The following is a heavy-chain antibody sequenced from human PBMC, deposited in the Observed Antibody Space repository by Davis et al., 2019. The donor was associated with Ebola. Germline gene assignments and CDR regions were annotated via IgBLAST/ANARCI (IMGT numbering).Heavy chain of an antibody. J-gene: IGHJ5*02. V-gene: IGHV1-69*08. Sequence: SVKVSCKASGYTFGDYYLHWVRQAPGQGLEWMGRIIPVVDTKDYAQKFQGRVTLTADKATNTAYMELSGLRFDDTAVYYCAKGKWFDPWGQGTLVSVTS. CDR3: AKGKWFDP. CDR1: GYTFGDYY. CDR2: IIPVVDTK.